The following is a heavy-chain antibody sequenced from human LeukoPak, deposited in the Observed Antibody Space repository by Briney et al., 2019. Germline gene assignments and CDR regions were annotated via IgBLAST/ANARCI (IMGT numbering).Heavy chain of an antibody. CDR3: AREVGYCSGGSCYSYFDY. CDR1: GGSISSYY. Sequence: PSETLSLTCTVSGGSISSYYWSWIRQPPGKGLEWIGYIYYSGSTNYNASLTNRVTISVDPSKNQFSLKLSSVTAADTAVYYCAREVGYCSGGSCYSYFDYWGQGTLVTVSS. CDR2: IYYSGST. D-gene: IGHD2-15*01. J-gene: IGHJ4*02. V-gene: IGHV4-59*01.